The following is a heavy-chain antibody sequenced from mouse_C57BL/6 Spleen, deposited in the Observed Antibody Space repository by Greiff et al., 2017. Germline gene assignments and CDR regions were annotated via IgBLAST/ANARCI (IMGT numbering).Heavy chain of an antibody. D-gene: IGHD2-3*01. V-gene: IGHV1-7*01. CDR1: GYTFTSYW. CDR2: INPSSGYT. Sequence: QVQLQQSGAELAKPGASVKLSCKASGYTFTSYWMHWVKQRPGQGLEWIGDINPSSGYTKYNQKFKDKATLTADKSSSTAYMQLSSLTYEDSAVYYCARGIYDGYYYFDYWGQGTTLTVSS. J-gene: IGHJ2*01. CDR3: ARGIYDGYYYFDY.